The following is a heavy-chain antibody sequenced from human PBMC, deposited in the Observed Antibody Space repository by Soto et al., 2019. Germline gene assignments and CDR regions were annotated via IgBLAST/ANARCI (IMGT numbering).Heavy chain of an antibody. CDR3: ATIPATTILTDY. V-gene: IGHV4-39*01. J-gene: IGHJ4*02. CDR1: GGSITRSYY. D-gene: IGHD2-2*02. Sequence: AETLSLTCTVSGGSITRSYYWGWIRQPPGKGLEWIGSIYYSGSTYYNPSLKSRVTISVDTSKNQFSLKRSSVTAADTAVYYCATIPATTILTDYWGQGTLVTVSS. CDR2: IYYSGST.